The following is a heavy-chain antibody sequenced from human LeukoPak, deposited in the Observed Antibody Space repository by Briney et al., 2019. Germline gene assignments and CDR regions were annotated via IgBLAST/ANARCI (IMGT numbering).Heavy chain of an antibody. CDR2: ISSSSYI. CDR1: GFTFSSYS. Sequence: GGSLRLSCAASGFTFSSYSMNWVRQAPGKGLEWVSSISSSSYIYYADSVKGRFTISRDNAKNSLYLQMNSLRAEDTAVYYCARDYDFWSGYSYGMDVWGQGTTVTVSS. CDR3: ARDYDFWSGYSYGMDV. D-gene: IGHD3-3*01. J-gene: IGHJ6*02. V-gene: IGHV3-21*01.